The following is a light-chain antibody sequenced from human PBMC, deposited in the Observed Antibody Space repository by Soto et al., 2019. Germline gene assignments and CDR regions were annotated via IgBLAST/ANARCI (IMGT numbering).Light chain of an antibody. CDR1: QGISSS. CDR3: QHYHICSGT. Sequence: DIEMTQSPSALSASRVERATITCRASQGISSSLAWYQQKPGKAPKLLIYDSSIWESGVPSRFSGSGSGTEFTLTINSLQPDDFATYYCQHYHICSGTFGQGTKVDIK. CDR2: DSS. J-gene: IGKJ1*01. V-gene: IGKV1-5*01.